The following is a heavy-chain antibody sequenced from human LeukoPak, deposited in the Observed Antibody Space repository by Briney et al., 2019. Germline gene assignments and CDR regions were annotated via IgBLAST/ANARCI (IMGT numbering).Heavy chain of an antibody. CDR2: ISGSGGTT. CDR3: AHGGSYLYYFDY. Sequence: GGSLRLSCAASGFTFSSYAMSWVRQAPGKGLEWVSGISGSGGTTYYADSVKGRFTISRDNSKNTLYLQVNSLRAEDTAVYYCAHGGSYLYYFDYWGQGTLVTVSS. CDR1: GFTFSSYA. V-gene: IGHV3-23*01. J-gene: IGHJ4*02. D-gene: IGHD3-10*01.